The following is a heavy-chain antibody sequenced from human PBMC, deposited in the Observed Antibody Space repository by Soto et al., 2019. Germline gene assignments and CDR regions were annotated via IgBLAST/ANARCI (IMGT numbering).Heavy chain of an antibody. CDR2: ISWNSGSI. Sequence: GGSLRLSCAASGFTFDDYAMHWVRQAPGKGLEWVSGISWNSGSIGYADSVKGRFTISRDNAKTSLYLQMNSLRAEDTALYYCAKGGYCRSISCYRDYYYYYGMDVWGQGTTVTVSS. CDR3: AKGGYCRSISCYRDYYYYYGMDV. CDR1: GFTFDDYA. V-gene: IGHV3-9*01. J-gene: IGHJ6*02. D-gene: IGHD2-2*01.